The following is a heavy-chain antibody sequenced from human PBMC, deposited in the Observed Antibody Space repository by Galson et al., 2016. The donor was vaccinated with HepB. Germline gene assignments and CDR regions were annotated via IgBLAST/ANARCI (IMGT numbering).Heavy chain of an antibody. CDR1: GFALSSFN. CDR3: AQEGGWLRFAFGS. D-gene: IGHD3-10*01. J-gene: IGHJ4*02. CDR2: ISSSRNTI. Sequence: SLRLSCAASGFALSSFNMNWVRQTPGKGLEWISYISSSRNTIDYADSVKGRFTISRDDGKNSLYLQMNNLSVGDTAIYHGAQEGGWLRFAFGSGGQGTLVTVSS. V-gene: IGHV3-48*01.